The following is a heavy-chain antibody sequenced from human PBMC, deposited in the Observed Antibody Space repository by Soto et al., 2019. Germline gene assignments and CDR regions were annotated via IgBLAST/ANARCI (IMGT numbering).Heavy chain of an antibody. Sequence: GGSLRLSCAASGFTFSSYWMSWVRQAPGKGLEWVANIKQDGSEKYYVDSVKGRFTISRDNAKNSLYLQMNSLRAEDTAVYYCARDLEGDFWSGYYTGWFDPWGQGTLVTVSS. V-gene: IGHV3-7*01. D-gene: IGHD3-3*01. CDR2: IKQDGSEK. CDR3: ARDLEGDFWSGYYTGWFDP. CDR1: GFTFSSYW. J-gene: IGHJ5*02.